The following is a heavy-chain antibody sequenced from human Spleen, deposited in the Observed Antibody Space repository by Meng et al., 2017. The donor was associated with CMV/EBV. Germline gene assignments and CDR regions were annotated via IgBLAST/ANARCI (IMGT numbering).Heavy chain of an antibody. D-gene: IGHD5-24*01. Sequence: ASGFTFTSYAMSWVRQAPGKGLKWVSGISGSGGSTYYADSVKGRFTISRDNSKNTLYLQMNSLSAEDTAVYYCAKDYMATITFLDYWGPGTLVTVSS. CDR1: GFTFTSYA. CDR3: AKDYMATITFLDY. J-gene: IGHJ4*02. CDR2: ISGSGGST. V-gene: IGHV3-23*01.